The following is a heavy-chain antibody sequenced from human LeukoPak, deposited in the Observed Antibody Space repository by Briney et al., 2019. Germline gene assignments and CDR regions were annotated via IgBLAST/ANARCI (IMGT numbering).Heavy chain of an antibody. V-gene: IGHV4-59*01. Sequence: PSETLSLTCTVSGGSISTYYWSWIRQPPGKGLEWIGYIYYTGTTNYNPSLKSRVTISVDTSKNQFSLKLRPVTAADTAVYYCVRERDDAFEIWSQGTMVTVSS. CDR1: GGSISTYY. J-gene: IGHJ3*02. CDR3: VRERDDAFEI. CDR2: IYYTGTT.